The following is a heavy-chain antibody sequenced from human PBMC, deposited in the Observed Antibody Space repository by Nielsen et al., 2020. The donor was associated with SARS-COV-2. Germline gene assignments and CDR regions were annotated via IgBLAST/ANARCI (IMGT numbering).Heavy chain of an antibody. CDR2: ISYDGSNK. CDR1: GFTFSSYS. CDR3: AKDKWSGSYEPQYYFDY. D-gene: IGHD1-26*01. Sequence: GESLKISCAASGFTFSSYSMNWVRQAPGKGLEWVAVISYDGSNKYYADSVKGRFTISRDNSKNTLYLQMNSLRAEDTAVYYCAKDKWSGSYEPQYYFDYWGQGTLVTVSS. V-gene: IGHV3-30*18. J-gene: IGHJ4*02.